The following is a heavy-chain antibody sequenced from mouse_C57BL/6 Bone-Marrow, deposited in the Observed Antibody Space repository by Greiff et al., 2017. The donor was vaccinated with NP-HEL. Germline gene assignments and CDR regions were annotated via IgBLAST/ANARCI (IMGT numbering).Heavy chain of an antibody. Sequence: EVKLMESGGGLVKPGGSLKLSCAASGFTFSSYAMSWVRQTPEKRLEWVATISDGGSYTYYPDNVKGRFTISRDNAKNNLYLQMSHLKSEDTAMYYCARFKLGREPNFDYWGQGTTLTVSS. V-gene: IGHV5-4*03. CDR2: ISDGGSYT. D-gene: IGHD4-1*01. J-gene: IGHJ2*01. CDR3: ARFKLGREPNFDY. CDR1: GFTFSSYA.